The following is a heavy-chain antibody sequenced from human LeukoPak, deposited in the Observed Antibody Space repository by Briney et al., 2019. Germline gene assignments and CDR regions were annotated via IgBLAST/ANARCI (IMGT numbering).Heavy chain of an antibody. CDR3: ARMAGSSSSWYLYYYYYYMDV. J-gene: IGHJ6*03. CDR2: ISSSGSTI. CDR1: GFTFSSYE. V-gene: IGHV3-48*03. D-gene: IGHD6-13*01. Sequence: GGSLRLSCAASGFTFSSYEMNWVRQAPGKGLEWVSYISSSGSTIYYADSVKGRFTISRDNAKNSLYLQMNSLRAEDTAVYYCARMAGSSSSWYLYYYYYYMDVWGKGTTVTISS.